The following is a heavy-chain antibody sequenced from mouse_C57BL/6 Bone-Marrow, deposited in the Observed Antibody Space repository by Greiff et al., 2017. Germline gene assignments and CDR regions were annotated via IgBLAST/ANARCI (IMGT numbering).Heavy chain of an antibody. CDR2: IYPRSGNT. CDR1: GYTFTSYG. D-gene: IGHD2-2*01. CDR3: ARRLPGFAD. V-gene: IGHV1-81*01. Sequence: QVQLKQSGAELARPGASVKLSCKASGYTFTSYGISWVKQRTGQVLEWIGEIYPRSGNTYYHEKFKGKATLTAYKSSSTAYMELRSLTSDDSAVYFCARRLPGFADWGQGTLVTVSA. J-gene: IGHJ3*01.